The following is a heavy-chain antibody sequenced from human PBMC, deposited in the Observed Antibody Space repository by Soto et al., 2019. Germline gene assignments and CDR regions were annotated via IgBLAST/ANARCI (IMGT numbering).Heavy chain of an antibody. CDR2: ITSSGSNT. D-gene: IGHD6-13*01. CDR1: GFTFSGYG. Sequence: EVQLLESGGDLVQRGGSLRLSCAASGFTFSGYGMSWVRQAPGKGLVWVSSITSSGSNTYYVDSVKGRFTISRDNSKNTLYLQMNSLTLEDTAVYYCAKEQGRVAAALDYWGQGTLVTVSS. CDR3: AKEQGRVAAALDY. J-gene: IGHJ4*02. V-gene: IGHV3-23*01.